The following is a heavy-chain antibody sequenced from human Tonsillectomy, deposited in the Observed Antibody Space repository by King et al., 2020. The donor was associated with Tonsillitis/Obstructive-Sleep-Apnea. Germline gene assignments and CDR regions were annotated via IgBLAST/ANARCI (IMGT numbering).Heavy chain of an antibody. J-gene: IGHJ3*02. CDR1: GFTFDDYS. Sequence: VQLVESGGRLVRPGGSLRLSCSASGFTFDDYSMNWVRQAPGKGLEWVSGINWNGGTTGYADSVKGRFTISRDNAKNSLYLQMDSLSAEDTALYYCARDRASHPYYGDGLNIWGQGTVVTVSS. D-gene: IGHD1-26*01. CDR3: ARDRASHPYYGDGLNI. V-gene: IGHV3-20*04. CDR2: INWNGGTT.